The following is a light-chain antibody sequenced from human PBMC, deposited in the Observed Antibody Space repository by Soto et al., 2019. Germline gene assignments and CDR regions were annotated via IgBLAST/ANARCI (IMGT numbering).Light chain of an antibody. CDR1: SSGIGGHKY. CDR2: DVT. J-gene: IGLJ2*01. Sequence: QSALTQPPSASGSLGQSITISCTGTSSGIGGHKYVSWYHQLPGSAPKLLIYDVTKRPSGVPDRFSGSKSGNTASLTVAGLQAEDEADYYCSSYVGKVSFGGGTKLTVL. CDR3: SSYVGKVS. V-gene: IGLV2-8*01.